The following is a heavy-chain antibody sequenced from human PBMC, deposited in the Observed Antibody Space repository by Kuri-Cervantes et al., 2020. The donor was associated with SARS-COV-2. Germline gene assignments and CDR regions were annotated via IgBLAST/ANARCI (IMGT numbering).Heavy chain of an antibody. CDR1: GFTFSSYW. J-gene: IGHJ4*02. Sequence: LSHTCAASGFTFSSYWMSWVRQGPGKRLEWVANIKQDGSEKYYVDSVKGRFTISRDKAKNSLYLQMNSLRAEDTAVYYCAREASGMYYYDSSGYYYFDYWGQGTLVTVSS. CDR2: IKQDGSEK. D-gene: IGHD3-22*01. V-gene: IGHV3-7*01. CDR3: AREASGMYYYDSSGYYYFDY.